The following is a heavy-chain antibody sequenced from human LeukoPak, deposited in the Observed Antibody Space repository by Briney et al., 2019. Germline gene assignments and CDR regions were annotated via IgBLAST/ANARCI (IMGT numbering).Heavy chain of an antibody. V-gene: IGHV1-69*01. CDR1: GGTFSSYA. Sequence: ASVKVSCKASGGTFSSYAISWVRQAPGQGLEWMGGIIPIFGTANYAQKFQGRVTITADESTSTAYMELSSLSSEAPAAYSCGRGAFCSSTSCLGPPPRGNWFDPWGQGTLVTVSS. D-gene: IGHD2-2*01. CDR2: IIPIFGTA. CDR3: GRGAFCSSTSCLGPPPRGNWFDP. J-gene: IGHJ5*02.